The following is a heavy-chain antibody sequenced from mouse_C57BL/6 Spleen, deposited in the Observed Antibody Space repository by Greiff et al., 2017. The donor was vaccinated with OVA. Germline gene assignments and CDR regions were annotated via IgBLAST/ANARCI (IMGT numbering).Heavy chain of an antibody. J-gene: IGHJ4*01. D-gene: IGHD2-2*01. CDR3: TRAGSTMVTTGYYYAMDY. V-gene: IGHV1-15*01. CDR1: GYTFTDYE. Sequence: QVQLKQSGAELVRPGASVTLSCKASGYTFTDYEMHWVKQTPVHGLEWIGAIDPETGGTAYNQKFKGKAILTADKSSSTAYMELRSLTSEDSAVYYCTRAGSTMVTTGYYYAMDYWGQGTSVTVSS. CDR2: IDPETGGT.